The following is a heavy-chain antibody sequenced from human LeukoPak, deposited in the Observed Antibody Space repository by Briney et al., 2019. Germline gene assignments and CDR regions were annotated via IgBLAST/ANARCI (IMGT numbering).Heavy chain of an antibody. D-gene: IGHD5-12*01. CDR3: ARVASSGYVDY. Sequence: SETLSLTCTVSGGSISSYYWSWIRQPPGKGLEWIGYIHYSGSTNYNASLKSGVTILADTSKNQFSVRLSSVTAADTAVYYCARVASSGYVDYWGQGTLVTVSS. CDR2: IHYSGST. J-gene: IGHJ4*02. V-gene: IGHV4-59*01. CDR1: GGSISSYY.